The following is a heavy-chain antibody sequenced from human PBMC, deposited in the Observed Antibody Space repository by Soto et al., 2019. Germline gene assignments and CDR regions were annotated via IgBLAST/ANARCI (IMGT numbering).Heavy chain of an antibody. D-gene: IGHD2-15*01. Sequence: QVQLQEAGPGLVKPSQTLSLTCIVSGGSISSDNHFWSWIRQPPGKGLEWIGYIFYSGSAYYSSSLKSRVSISIDTATNQFFLNLSSVTAADTAMYYCSRAVITPVPHGADDAFDLWGQGKMVTVSS. CDR2: IFYSGSA. J-gene: IGHJ3*01. V-gene: IGHV4-30-4*01. CDR1: GGSISSDNHF. CDR3: SRAVITPVPHGADDAFDL.